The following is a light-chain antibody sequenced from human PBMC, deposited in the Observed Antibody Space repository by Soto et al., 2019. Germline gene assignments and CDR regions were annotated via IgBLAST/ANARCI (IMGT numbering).Light chain of an antibody. CDR3: QQYHNAGST. V-gene: IGKV3-15*01. J-gene: IGKJ1*01. Sequence: IVMTQSPATLSVSTGGRASLSCRASQSVRNNLAWYQQKPGQAPRLLIYGASTRAAGIPGRFSGSGSGPEFTLFISSLHSDDFAVYYCQQYHNAGSTFGQGTKAEI. CDR2: GAS. CDR1: QSVRNN.